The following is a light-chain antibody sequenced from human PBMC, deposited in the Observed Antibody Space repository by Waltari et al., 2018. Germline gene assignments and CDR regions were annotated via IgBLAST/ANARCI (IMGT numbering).Light chain of an antibody. Sequence: EIVMTQSPASLSVSPGDRVTLSCRASQSVGTSVAWYQQRPGRAPRLLVYRASTRASDIPARCSGSGSGTDFTLSISTLQSEDFAVYYCQQYDDWPRTFGQGTKVEIK. CDR2: RAS. J-gene: IGKJ1*01. V-gene: IGKV3-15*01. CDR1: QSVGTS. CDR3: QQYDDWPRT.